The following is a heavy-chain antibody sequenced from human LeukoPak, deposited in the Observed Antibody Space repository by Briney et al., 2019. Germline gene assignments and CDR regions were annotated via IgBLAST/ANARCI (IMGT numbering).Heavy chain of an antibody. CDR3: ARSNGKTIAAVSSGFDP. V-gene: IGHV4-59*01. CDR2: IYYSGST. Sequence: SETLSLTCTVSGGSISSYYWSWIRQPPGKGLEWIGYIYYSGSTNYNPSLKSRVTISVDTSKNQFSLKLSSVTAADTAVYYCARSNGKTIAAVSSGFDPWGHGTLVTVSS. J-gene: IGHJ5*02. D-gene: IGHD6-25*01. CDR1: GGSISSYY.